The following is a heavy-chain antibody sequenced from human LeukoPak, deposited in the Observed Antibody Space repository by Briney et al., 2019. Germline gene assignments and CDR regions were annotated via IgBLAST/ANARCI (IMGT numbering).Heavy chain of an antibody. CDR2: IYYSGST. J-gene: IGHJ5*02. V-gene: IGHV4-59*12. D-gene: IGHD3-10*01. CDR1: GGSISSYY. Sequence: SETLSLTCTVSGGSISSYYWSWIRQPPGKGLEWIGYIYYSGSTNYNPSLKSRVTISVDTSKNQFSLKLSSVTAADTAMYYCARDSLPLWFGEHNWFDPWGQGTLVTVSS. CDR3: ARDSLPLWFGEHNWFDP.